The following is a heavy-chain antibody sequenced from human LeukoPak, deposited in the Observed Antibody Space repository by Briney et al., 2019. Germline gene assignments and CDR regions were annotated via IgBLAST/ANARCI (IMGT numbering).Heavy chain of an antibody. CDR3: AILNYDSPQ. D-gene: IGHD3-3*01. Sequence: SETLSLTCTVSGYSISSGYYWGWIRQPPGKGLEWIGSIFHSGIAYYNPSLKRRVTISVDTSKNQFSLSLNSLTAADTAVYYCAILNYDSPQWGQGTLVTVSS. V-gene: IGHV4-38-2*02. J-gene: IGHJ4*02. CDR2: IFHSGIA. CDR1: GYSISSGYY.